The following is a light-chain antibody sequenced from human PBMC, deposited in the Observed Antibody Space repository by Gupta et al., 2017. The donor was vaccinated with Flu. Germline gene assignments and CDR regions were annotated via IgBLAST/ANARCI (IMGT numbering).Light chain of an antibody. CDR3: AAWDDSLNGHYV. CDR2: DNN. Sequence: QSVLAQPPSASGPPGQRVTTSCSGSSSNVGSNAVHWYQQVPGTAPKLLIYDNNQRPSGVPDRFSGSKSGTSASLAISGLQSEDEAHYYCAAWDDSLNGHYVFGTGTEVTVL. V-gene: IGLV1-44*01. J-gene: IGLJ1*01. CDR1: SSNVGSNA.